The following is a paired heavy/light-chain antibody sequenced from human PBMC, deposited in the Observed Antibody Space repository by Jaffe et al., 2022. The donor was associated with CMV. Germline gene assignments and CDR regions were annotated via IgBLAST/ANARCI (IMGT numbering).Light chain of an antibody. CDR2: QDV. Sequence: SSELTQAPSVSVSPGQTATITCSGDGLGDRYASWYQQKPGQSPVLVISQDVKRPSGIPTRFSGSNSGNTATLTISGTQPMDEADYYCQSWNSDTAVVFGGGTKLTVL. CDR1: GLGDRY. V-gene: IGLV3-1*01. CDR3: QSWNSDTAVV. J-gene: IGLJ2*01.
Heavy chain of an antibody. V-gene: IGHV4-59*01. D-gene: IGHD2-21*02. CDR1: GGSISNDY. J-gene: IGHJ3*01. CDR3: ARRPRGASEVVTPFDV. CDR2: IDYSEST. Sequence: QVRLQESGPGRVKPSETLALTCTVSGGSISNDYWSWLRQPPGKGLEWIGYIDYSESTNFNPSLKRRVSISVDTSKNQFSLNLRSVTAADTAVYYCARRPRGASEVVTPFDVWGQGTMVTVSS.